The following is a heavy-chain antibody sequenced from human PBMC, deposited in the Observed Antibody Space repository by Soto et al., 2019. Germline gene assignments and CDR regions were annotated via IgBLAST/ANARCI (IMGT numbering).Heavy chain of an antibody. CDR2: VSYDGSFK. Sequence: QVQLVESGGGVVQPEGSLRLSCEASGFTFSKFGIHWVRQAPGKGLEWVAVVSYDGSFKYYADSVKGRFTISRDNSKNTLYLQMNSLRTEDTALYYCAKDSDQLLFDYYYYGMDVWGQGTTVTVSS. J-gene: IGHJ6*02. CDR3: AKDSDQLLFDYYYYGMDV. D-gene: IGHD2-2*01. CDR1: GFTFSKFG. V-gene: IGHV3-30*18.